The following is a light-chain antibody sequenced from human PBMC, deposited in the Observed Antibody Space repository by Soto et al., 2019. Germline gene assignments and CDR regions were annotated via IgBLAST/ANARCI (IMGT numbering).Light chain of an antibody. J-gene: IGKJ1*01. Sequence: AIQMTQSPSSLSASVGDKVTITCRASQGIRDDLGWYQQKPGKAPKLLIYAASSLQSGVSSRFSGSGSGTDFTLTISSLQPEDFAIYYCLQDYIFPWTFGQGTKVEIK. V-gene: IGKV1-6*01. CDR2: AAS. CDR3: LQDYIFPWT. CDR1: QGIRDD.